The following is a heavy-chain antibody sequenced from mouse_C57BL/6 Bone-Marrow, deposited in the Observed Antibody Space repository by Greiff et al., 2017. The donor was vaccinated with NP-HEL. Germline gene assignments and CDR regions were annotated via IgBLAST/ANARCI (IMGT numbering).Heavy chain of an antibody. Sequence: VQLKESGAELVRPGASVKLSCTASGFNIKDDYMHWVKQRPEQGLEWIGWIDPENGDTEYASKFQGKATITADTSSNTAYLQLSSLTSEDTAVYYCTFYYYGGGNYWGQGTTLTVSS. CDR2: IDPENGDT. D-gene: IGHD1-1*01. CDR3: TFYYYGGGNY. V-gene: IGHV14-4*01. CDR1: GFNIKDDY. J-gene: IGHJ2*01.